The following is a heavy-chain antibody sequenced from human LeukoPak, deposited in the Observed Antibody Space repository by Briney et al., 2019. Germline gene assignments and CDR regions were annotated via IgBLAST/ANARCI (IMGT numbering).Heavy chain of an antibody. CDR1: GYTFTSYG. CDR2: MNPNSGNT. CDR3: ARVGRWDCSSTSCYLFPPAVHYYYYYMDV. D-gene: IGHD2-2*01. Sequence: GASVKVSCKASGYTFTSYGISWVRQATGQGLEWMGWMNPNSGNTGYAQKFQGRVTMTRNTSISTAYMELSSLRSEDTAVYYCARVGRWDCSSTSCYLFPPAVHYYYYYMDVWGKGTTVTISS. V-gene: IGHV1-8*02. J-gene: IGHJ6*03.